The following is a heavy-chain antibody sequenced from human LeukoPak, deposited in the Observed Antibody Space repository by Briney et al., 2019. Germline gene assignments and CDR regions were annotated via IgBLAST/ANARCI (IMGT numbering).Heavy chain of an antibody. CDR1: GYTFTSYD. J-gene: IGHJ4*02. Sequence: GASVKVSCKASGYTFTSYDINWVRQAPGQGLEWMVWINPNSGGTNYAQKFQGRVTMTRDTSISTAYMELSRLRSDDTAVYYYARAPLYNWNPFDYWGQGTLVTVSS. D-gene: IGHD1-20*01. V-gene: IGHV1-2*02. CDR2: INPNSGGT. CDR3: ARAPLYNWNPFDY.